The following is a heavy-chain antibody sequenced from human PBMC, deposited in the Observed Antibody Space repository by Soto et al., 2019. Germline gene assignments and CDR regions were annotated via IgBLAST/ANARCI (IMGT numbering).Heavy chain of an antibody. J-gene: IGHJ4*02. CDR1: GGSISSSSYY. CDR3: ARQAYSNRLYFDY. D-gene: IGHD4-4*01. V-gene: IGHV4-39*01. CDR2: IYYSGST. Sequence: QLQLQESGPGLVKPSETLSLTCTVSGGSISSSSYYWGWIRQPPGKGLEWIGSIYYSGSTYYNPSLKSRVTISVDTSKNQSSLKLSSVTAADTAVYYCARQAYSNRLYFDYWGQGTLVTVSS.